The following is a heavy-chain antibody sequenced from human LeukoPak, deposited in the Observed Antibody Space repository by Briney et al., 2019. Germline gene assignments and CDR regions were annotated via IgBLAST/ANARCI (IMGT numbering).Heavy chain of an antibody. D-gene: IGHD2-21*01. Sequence: GGSLRLSCAASGFTFSNHWMHWVCNTPGKGLVWVSRINERGRDTMYADSVKGRFTISRDNAKNTVYLQMNSLRAEDTGVYYCVRDEALWRLDYWGQGTLVTVSS. CDR1: GFTFSNHW. V-gene: IGHV3-74*03. J-gene: IGHJ4*02. CDR2: INERGRDT. CDR3: VRDEALWRLDY.